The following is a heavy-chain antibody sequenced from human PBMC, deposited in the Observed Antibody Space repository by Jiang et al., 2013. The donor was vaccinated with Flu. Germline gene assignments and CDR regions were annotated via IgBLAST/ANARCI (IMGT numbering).Heavy chain of an antibody. V-gene: IGHV6-1*01. D-gene: IGHD5-18*01. CDR2: TYYRSKWSY. J-gene: IGHJ4*02. Sequence: SLTCAVSGDSLSTSSVAWNWIRQSPSRGLEWLGRTYYRSKWSYDYAVSFKSRITVTPDTSKNQFSLQLNSMTPEDTAVYYCARGKYTAFDYWGQGTLVTVSS. CDR3: ARGKYTAFDY. CDR1: GDSLSTSSVA.